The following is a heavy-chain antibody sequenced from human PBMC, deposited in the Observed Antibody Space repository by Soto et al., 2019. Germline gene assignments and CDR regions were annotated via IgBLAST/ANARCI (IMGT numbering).Heavy chain of an antibody. V-gene: IGHV4-34*09. Sequence: PSETLSLTCAVYGGSFSGYYWSWIRQPPGKGLEWIGEINHSGSTNYNPSLKSRVTISVDTSKNQFSLKLSSVTAADTAVYYCAREAEYCRSTSCYVDWFDPWGQGTLVTVYS. CDR2: INHSGST. J-gene: IGHJ5*02. CDR1: GGSFSGYY. CDR3: AREAEYCRSTSCYVDWFDP. D-gene: IGHD2-2*01.